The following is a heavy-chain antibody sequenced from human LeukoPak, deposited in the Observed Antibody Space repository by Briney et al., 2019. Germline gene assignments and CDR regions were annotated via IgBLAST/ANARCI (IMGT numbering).Heavy chain of an antibody. CDR3: ARGHYGLDV. CDR1: GFTFSDYY. CDR2: ISPTSSYT. J-gene: IGHJ6*02. V-gene: IGHV3-11*05. Sequence: PRGSLRLSCAASGFTFSDYYMSWIRQAPGKGLEWVSYISPTSSYTYYADSVEGRFTISRDNAQKSLYLQMNSLRVEDTAMYYCARGHYGLDVWGQGTTLTVSS.